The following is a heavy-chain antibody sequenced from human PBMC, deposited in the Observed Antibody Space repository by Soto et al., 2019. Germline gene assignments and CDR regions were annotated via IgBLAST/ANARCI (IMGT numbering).Heavy chain of an antibody. CDR3: AKDVFTMDTEDYYYGMDV. J-gene: IGHJ6*02. Sequence: QVQLVESGGGVVQPGRSLRLSCAASGFTFSSYGMHWVRQAPCKGLEWVAVISYDGSNKYYADSVKGRFTISRDNSKNTLYLQMNSLRAEDTAVYYCAKDVFTMDTEDYYYGMDVWGQGTTVNVSS. CDR2: ISYDGSNK. D-gene: IGHD3-3*01. V-gene: IGHV3-30*18. CDR1: GFTFSSYG.